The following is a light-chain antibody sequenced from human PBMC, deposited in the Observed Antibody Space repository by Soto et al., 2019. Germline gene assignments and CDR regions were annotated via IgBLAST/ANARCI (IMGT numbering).Light chain of an antibody. J-gene: IGKJ5*01. CDR3: QQYYTCAT. V-gene: IGKV1-5*01. Sequence: DIQLTQSPSTLSAAVGDSVTITCRASQKIRNLLAWYQQKPGRAPKPLIFDASTLRTGVPSRFSGSGSGSEFNFTITGLQPDDFATYFCQQYYTCATFGHGTRLDIK. CDR2: DAS. CDR1: QKIRNL.